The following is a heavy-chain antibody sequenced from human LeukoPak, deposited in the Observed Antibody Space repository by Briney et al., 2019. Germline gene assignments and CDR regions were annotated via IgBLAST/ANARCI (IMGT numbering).Heavy chain of an antibody. Sequence: ASVKVSCKASGYTFTGYYMHSVRHTAGQGFEWMGWINPNSGGTNHAQKFQGRVTMTRDTSISTAYMELSRLRSDDTAVYYCARDRDTFDYWGQGTLVTVSP. J-gene: IGHJ4*02. CDR3: ARDRDTFDY. CDR1: GYTFTGYY. CDR2: INPNSGGT. V-gene: IGHV1-2*02.